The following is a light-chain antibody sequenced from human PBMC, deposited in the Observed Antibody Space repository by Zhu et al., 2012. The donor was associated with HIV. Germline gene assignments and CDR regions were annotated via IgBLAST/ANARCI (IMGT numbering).Light chain of an antibody. CDR1: ESVNKNY. V-gene: IGKV3-20*01. J-gene: IGKJ1*01. CDR2: DAY. CDR3: QQYGGAPRT. Sequence: EIVLTQSPGTLSLSPGERATLSCWASESVNKNYLAWYQQRVGQPPRLLIYDAYTRVTGVPDRFSGSASGTDFTLTISRLGPEDFAVYFCQQYGGAPRTFGQGTKVEI.